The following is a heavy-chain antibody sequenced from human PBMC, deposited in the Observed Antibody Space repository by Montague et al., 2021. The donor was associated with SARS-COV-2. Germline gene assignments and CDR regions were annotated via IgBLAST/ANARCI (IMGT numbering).Heavy chain of an antibody. V-gene: IGHV4-59*08. CDR3: ARQYYGSSGEDAFDI. CDR2: IYYSGFT. J-gene: IGHJ3*02. Sequence: SETLSLTCTVSGDSISRYYWTWIRQPPGKGLEWIGYIYYSGFTNYNPSLKSRVTISVDTSKNQFSLKLSSVTAADTAVYYCARQYYGSSGEDAFDIWGQGTMVTVSS. CDR1: GDSISRYY. D-gene: IGHD3-22*01.